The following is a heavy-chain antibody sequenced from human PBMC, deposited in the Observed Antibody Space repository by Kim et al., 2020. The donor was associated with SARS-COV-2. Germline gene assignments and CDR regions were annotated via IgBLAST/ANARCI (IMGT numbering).Heavy chain of an antibody. V-gene: IGHV3-30*01. J-gene: IGHJ6*02. D-gene: IGHD6-6*01. Sequence: KGRFTSSRDNSKNTLYLQRNSLRAEDTAVYYCARDRGSSSSYYYYYGMDVWGQGTTVTVSS. CDR3: ARDRGSSSSYYYYYGMDV.